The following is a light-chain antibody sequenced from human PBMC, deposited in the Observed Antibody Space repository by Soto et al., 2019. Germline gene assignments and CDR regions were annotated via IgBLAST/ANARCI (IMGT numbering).Light chain of an antibody. V-gene: IGLV1-47*01. CDR3: ATWDDSLSGLV. Sequence: QSVLTQPPSASGTPGQRVTISCSGSSSNIGSNYICWFQQLPGAAPKLLIYRDNQWPSGVPDRFSGSKSGTSASLAISGLRSEDEADYYCATWDDSLSGLVFGGGTKLTVL. CDR2: RDN. J-gene: IGLJ2*01. CDR1: SSNIGSNY.